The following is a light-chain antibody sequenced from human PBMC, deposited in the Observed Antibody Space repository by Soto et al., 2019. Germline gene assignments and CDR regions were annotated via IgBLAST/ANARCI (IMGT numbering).Light chain of an antibody. CDR3: SSYAGSNNFV. V-gene: IGLV2-8*01. J-gene: IGLJ1*01. CDR1: SSDVGGYNY. CDR2: EVS. Sequence: QSVLTQPPSASGSPGQSVTISCTGTSSDVGGYNYVSWYQQHPGKAPKLMIYEVSEQPSGVPDRFSGSKSSNTASLTVSGLQAEDEADYYCSSYAGSNNFVFGTGTKVTVL.